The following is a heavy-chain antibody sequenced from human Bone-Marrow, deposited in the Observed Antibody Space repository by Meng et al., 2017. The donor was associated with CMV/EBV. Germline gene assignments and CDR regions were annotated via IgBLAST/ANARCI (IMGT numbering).Heavy chain of an antibody. J-gene: IGHJ4*02. CDR3: ARRMYYYDSSGYYLYYFDY. Sequence: FTRYWIGWVRQMPGKGLEWMVIIYPGDSDTRYSPSFQGQVTISADKSISTAYLQWSSLKASDTAMYYCARRMYYYDSSGYYLYYFDYWGQGTLVTVSS. CDR1: FTRYW. D-gene: IGHD3-22*01. CDR2: IYPGDSDT. V-gene: IGHV5-51*01.